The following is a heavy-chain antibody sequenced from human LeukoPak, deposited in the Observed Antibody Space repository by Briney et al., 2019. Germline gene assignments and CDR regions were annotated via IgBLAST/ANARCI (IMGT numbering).Heavy chain of an antibody. J-gene: IGHJ4*02. CDR3: ASIFIVGATGSDY. D-gene: IGHD1-26*01. Sequence: SETLSLTCNVSGGSISGYHWSWIRQPPGKGLEWLGYIYYSGRSNYNPSLKSRVTISVDTSKNQFSLKLSSVTAADTAVYYCASIFIVGATGSDYWGQGTLVTVSS. V-gene: IGHV4-59*08. CDR2: IYYSGRS. CDR1: GGSISGYH.